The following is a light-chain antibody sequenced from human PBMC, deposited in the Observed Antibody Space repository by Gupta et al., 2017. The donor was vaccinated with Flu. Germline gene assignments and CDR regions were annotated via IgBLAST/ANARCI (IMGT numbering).Light chain of an antibody. J-gene: IGLJ3*02. CDR3: EKGDDRLRVGV. CDR2: INS. CDR1: TSNMGNNY. Sequence: QSVLTQPPSASGTPGQSVRISCSGSTSNMGNNYVHWYQQFPVAAPKLLIYINSNRPSGVPDRFSGSKSGTSTSLAISGLRAEDEAEYYCEKGDDRLRVGVFGGGTKLTVL. V-gene: IGLV1-47*02.